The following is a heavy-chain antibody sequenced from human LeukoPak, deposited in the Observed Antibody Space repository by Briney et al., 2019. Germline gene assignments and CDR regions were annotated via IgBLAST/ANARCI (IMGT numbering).Heavy chain of an antibody. CDR2: ISAFHGNT. CDR3: ARDGHLGYCTNGVCYYVDY. J-gene: IGHJ4*02. D-gene: IGHD2-8*01. Sequence: ASVKVSCKASGYTFSNYGINWVRQAPGQGLEWMGWISAFHGNTNYAQKFQGRVTMTTDTSTSTAFMELRSLRSDDTAVYYCARDGHLGYCTNGVCYYVDYWGQGTLVTVSS. CDR1: GYTFSNYG. V-gene: IGHV1-18*01.